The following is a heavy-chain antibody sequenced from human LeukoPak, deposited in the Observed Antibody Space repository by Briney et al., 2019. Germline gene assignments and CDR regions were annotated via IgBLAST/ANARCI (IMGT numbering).Heavy chain of an antibody. CDR3: ARDLGNFDLALAYGDYRGY. Sequence: GGSLRLSCAASGFTFSSYSMNWVRQGPGKGLEWVSSVSSSGGYIYYSDSVKGRFTISRDNAKNSLYLQMNSLRAEDTAVYYCARDLGNFDLALAYGDYRGYWGQGTLVTVSS. J-gene: IGHJ4*02. CDR1: GFTFSSYS. CDR2: VSSSGGYI. V-gene: IGHV3-21*01. D-gene: IGHD4-17*01.